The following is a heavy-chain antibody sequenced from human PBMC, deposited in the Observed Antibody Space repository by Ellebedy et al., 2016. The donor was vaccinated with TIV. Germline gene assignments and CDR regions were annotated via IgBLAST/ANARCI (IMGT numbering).Heavy chain of an antibody. CDR1: GDSISNGDHS. D-gene: IGHD3/OR15-3a*01. J-gene: IGHJ5*02. V-gene: IGHV4-30-2*01. CDR3: AKVSPFGLRFDP. CDR2: IYPSGGA. Sequence: MPSETLSLTCDVSGDSISNGDHSWTWVRQPPGKGLEWIGYIYPSGGAHYNPSLRSRLIISIDTSKNRFSLNLTSVTSADTAIYYCAKVSPFGLRFDPWGQGTLVTVSS.